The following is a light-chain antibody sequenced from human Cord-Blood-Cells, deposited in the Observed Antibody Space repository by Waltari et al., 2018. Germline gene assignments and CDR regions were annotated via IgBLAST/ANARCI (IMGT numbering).Light chain of an antibody. CDR3: AAWDDSLSGVV. Sequence: QSVLTKSPSAAGTSEQTFTTSCTGDSSNSGSHYVFWYQQHPGTAPKLLIYRNIQRPSGVPDRFSGSKSGTSASLAISGLRSEDEADYYCAAWDDSLSGVVFGGGTKLTVL. CDR1: SSNSGSHY. J-gene: IGLJ2*01. CDR2: RNI. V-gene: IGLV1-47*01.